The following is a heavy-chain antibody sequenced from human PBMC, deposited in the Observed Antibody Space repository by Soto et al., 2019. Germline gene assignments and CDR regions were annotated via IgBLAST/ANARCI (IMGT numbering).Heavy chain of an antibody. CDR3: ARVKAAAGNWFDP. CDR1: GGSISSYY. Sequence: PSDTLSLTCTVSGGSISSYYWSWIRQPAGKGLEWIGRIYTSGGTNYNPSLKSRVTMSVDTSKNQFSLKLSSVTAADTAVYYCARVKAAAGNWFDPWGQGTLVTVSS. J-gene: IGHJ5*02. D-gene: IGHD6-13*01. V-gene: IGHV4-4*07. CDR2: IYTSGGT.